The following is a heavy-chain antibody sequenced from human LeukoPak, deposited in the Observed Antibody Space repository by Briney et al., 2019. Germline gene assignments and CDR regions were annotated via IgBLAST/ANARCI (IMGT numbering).Heavy chain of an antibody. CDR1: GFTFSSYW. J-gene: IGHJ6*04. CDR3: ARDGLRPPFVGGMDV. D-gene: IGHD5-18*01. V-gene: IGHV3-7*03. Sequence: GGSLRLSCAASGFTFSSYWMSWVRQAPGKGLEWVANIKQDGSEKYYVDSVKGRFTISRDNAKNSQYLQMNSLRAEDTAVYYCARDGLRPPFVGGMDVWGKGTTVTVSS. CDR2: IKQDGSEK.